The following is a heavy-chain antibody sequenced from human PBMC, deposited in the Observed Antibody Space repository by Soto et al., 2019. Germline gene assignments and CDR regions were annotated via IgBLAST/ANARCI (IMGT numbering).Heavy chain of an antibody. Sequence: ASVKVSCKASGYTFTSYAMHWVRQAPGQRLEWMGWINAGNGNTKYSQKFQGRVTITRDTCASTAYMELSSLRSEDTAVYYCARAGYCGGDCYSGTYYYYYGMDVWGQGTTVTVSS. V-gene: IGHV1-3*01. D-gene: IGHD2-21*02. CDR1: GYTFTSYA. CDR2: INAGNGNT. J-gene: IGHJ6*02. CDR3: ARAGYCGGDCYSGTYYYYYGMDV.